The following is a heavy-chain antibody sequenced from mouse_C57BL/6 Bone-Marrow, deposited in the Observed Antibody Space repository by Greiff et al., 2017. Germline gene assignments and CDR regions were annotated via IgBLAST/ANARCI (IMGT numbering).Heavy chain of an antibody. D-gene: IGHD1-1*01. CDR1: DSEVFPIAY. J-gene: IGHJ1*03. CDR3: ARRGLIYYYGSGYFDV. V-gene: IGHV15-2*01. CDR2: ILPSIGRT. Sequence: VQLQQSGSELRSPGSSVKLSCKDFDSEVFPIAYMSWVRQKPGHGFEWIGGILPSIGRTIYGEKFEDKATLDADTLSNTAYLELNSLTSEDSAIYYCARRGLIYYYGSGYFDVWGTGTTVTVSS.